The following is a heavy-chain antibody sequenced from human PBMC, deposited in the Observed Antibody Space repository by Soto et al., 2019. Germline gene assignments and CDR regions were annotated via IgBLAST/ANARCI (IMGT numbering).Heavy chain of an antibody. CDR3: ATSRDFWSGNWFDP. V-gene: IGHV1-24*01. CDR2: FDPEDGET. CDR1: GYTLTELS. Sequence: ASVKVSCKVSGYTLTELSMHWVRQAPGKGLEWMGGFDPEDGETIYAQKFQGRVTMTEDTSTDTAYMELSSLRSEDTAVYYCATSRDFWSGNWFDPWGQGTLVTVSS. J-gene: IGHJ5*02. D-gene: IGHD3-3*01.